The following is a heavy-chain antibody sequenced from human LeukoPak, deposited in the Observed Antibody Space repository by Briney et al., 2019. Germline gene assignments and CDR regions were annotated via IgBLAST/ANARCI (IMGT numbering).Heavy chain of an antibody. CDR1: GYTFTSYG. CDR3: ARDRRYCSGGSCYSGPGY. D-gene: IGHD2-15*01. V-gene: IGHV1-18*01. Sequence: GASVKVSCKASGYTFTSYGISWVRQAPGQGLEWMRWISAYNGNTNYAQKLQGRVTMTTDTSTSTAYMELRSLRSDDTAVYYCARDRRYCSGGSCYSGPGYWGQGTLVTVSS. J-gene: IGHJ4*02. CDR2: ISAYNGNT.